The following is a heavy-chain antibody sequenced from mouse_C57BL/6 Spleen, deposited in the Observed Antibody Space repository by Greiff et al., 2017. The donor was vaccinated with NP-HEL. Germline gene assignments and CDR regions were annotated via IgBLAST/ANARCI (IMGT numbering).Heavy chain of an antibody. J-gene: IGHJ3*01. V-gene: IGHV1-55*01. D-gene: IGHD1-1*01. Sequence: QVQLQQPGAELVKPGASVKMSCKASGYTFTSYWITWVKQRPGQGLEWIGDIYPGSGSTNYNEKFKSKATLTVDTSSSTAYMQLSSLTSEDSAVYYCARSFITTEIGFAYWGQGTLVTVSA. CDR2: IYPGSGST. CDR3: ARSFITTEIGFAY. CDR1: GYTFTSYW.